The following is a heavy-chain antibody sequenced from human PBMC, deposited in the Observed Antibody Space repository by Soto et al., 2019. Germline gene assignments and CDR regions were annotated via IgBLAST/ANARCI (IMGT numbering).Heavy chain of an antibody. CDR3: ARDFNNGEVNIWYFDL. D-gene: IGHD3-10*01. Sequence: GASVKVSCKASGYTFPSYGISWVRQAPGQGLEWMGWISACSGRTNYAQNFQGRVTMTTDTPTSTVYMELSSLTSEDTAVYYCARDFNNGEVNIWYFDLWGRGTLVTVSS. CDR2: ISACSGRT. J-gene: IGHJ2*01. CDR1: GYTFPSYG. V-gene: IGHV1-18*01.